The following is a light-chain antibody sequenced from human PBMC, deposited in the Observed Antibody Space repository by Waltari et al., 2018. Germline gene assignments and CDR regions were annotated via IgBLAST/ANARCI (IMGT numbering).Light chain of an antibody. V-gene: IGKV3-11*01. CDR3: QQRTKWVT. Sequence: DIVLTQSPATLSLSPGERATLSCRASQNINIYLAWYQQKPGQAPRPLIDEASNRATGVPARFMGSGSGTDFTLTISSLEPEDFAVYYCQQRTKWVTFGGGTKV. J-gene: IGKJ4*01. CDR2: EAS. CDR1: QNINIY.